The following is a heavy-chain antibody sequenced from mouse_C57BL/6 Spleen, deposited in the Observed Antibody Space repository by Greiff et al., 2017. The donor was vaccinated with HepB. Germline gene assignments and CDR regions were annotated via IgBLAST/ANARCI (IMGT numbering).Heavy chain of an antibody. CDR1: GYTFTSYW. CDR3: ARRGSYEDY. Sequence: QVQLQQPGAELVKPGASVKLSCKASGYTFTSYWMQWVKQRPGQGLEWIGEIDPSDSYTNYNQKFKGKATLTVDTSTGTTYLQLSSLTSEDSAVYYCARRGSYEDYWGQGTTLTVSS. CDR2: IDPSDSYT. J-gene: IGHJ2*01. V-gene: IGHV1-50*01. D-gene: IGHD1-1*02.